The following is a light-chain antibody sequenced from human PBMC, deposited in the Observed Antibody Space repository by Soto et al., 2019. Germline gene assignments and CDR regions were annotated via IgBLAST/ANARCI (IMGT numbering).Light chain of an antibody. J-gene: IGLJ1*01. CDR1: SSDVGGYNY. Sequence: QSVLTQPRSVSGSAGQSVTISCTGTSSDVGGYNYVSWYQQHPGKAPKLMIYDVSKRPSGVPDRFSGSKSGNTASLTISGLQAEDEADHYCCSYAGSFYVFGTGTKVTVL. V-gene: IGLV2-11*01. CDR3: CSYAGSFYV. CDR2: DVS.